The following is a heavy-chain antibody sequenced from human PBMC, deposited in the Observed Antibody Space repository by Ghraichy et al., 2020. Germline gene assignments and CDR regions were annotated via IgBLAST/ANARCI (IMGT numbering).Heavy chain of an antibody. Sequence: GESLNISCAASGFTVSSNYMSWVRQAPGKGLEWVSVIYSGGSTYYADSVKGRFTISRHNSKNTLYLQMNSLRAEDTAVYYCARGSLTTVTTGGDAFDIWGQGTMVTVSS. CDR3: ARGSLTTVTTGGDAFDI. J-gene: IGHJ3*02. D-gene: IGHD4-17*01. CDR1: GFTVSSNY. CDR2: IYSGGST. V-gene: IGHV3-53*04.